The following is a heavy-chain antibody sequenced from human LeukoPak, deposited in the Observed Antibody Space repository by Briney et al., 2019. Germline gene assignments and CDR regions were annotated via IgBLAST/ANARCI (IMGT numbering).Heavy chain of an antibody. J-gene: IGHJ4*02. CDR3: ASGGLLGTPQFFDY. CDR2: IYYSGST. CDR1: GGSISSSSYY. D-gene: IGHD7-27*01. Sequence: SETLSLTCTVSGGSISSSSYYWGWIRQPPGKGLEWIGSIYYSGSTYYNPSLKSRVTISVDTSKNQFSLKLSSVTAADTAVYYCASGGLLGTPQFFDYWGQGTLVTVSS. V-gene: IGHV4-39*01.